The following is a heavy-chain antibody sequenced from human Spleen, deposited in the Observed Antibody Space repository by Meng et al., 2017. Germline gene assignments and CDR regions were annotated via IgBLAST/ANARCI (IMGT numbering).Heavy chain of an antibody. Sequence: QVRLVQLGAEVKKPGASVKVSCKASGYTFTSYAIHWVRQAPGQRLEWMGWINTGNGNTKYPQKFQGRVTITRDTSASTAYMELSSLRSEDTAVYYCARGNILLWFGEDLDYWGQGTLVTVSS. D-gene: IGHD3-10*01. J-gene: IGHJ4*02. CDR2: INTGNGNT. CDR1: GYTFTSYA. V-gene: IGHV1-3*04. CDR3: ARGNILLWFGEDLDY.